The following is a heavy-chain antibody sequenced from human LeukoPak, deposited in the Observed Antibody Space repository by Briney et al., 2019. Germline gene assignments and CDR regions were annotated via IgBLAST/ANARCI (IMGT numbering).Heavy chain of an antibody. CDR1: GYTFTSYD. CDR2: MNPNSGNT. D-gene: IGHD2-21*02. V-gene: IGHV1-8*01. CDR3: ARGLYCGGDCQGFDY. J-gene: IGHJ4*02. Sequence: GASVKVSCKASGYTFTSYDINWVRQATGQGLGWMGWMNPNSGNTGYAQKFQGRVTMTRNTSISTAYMELSSLRSEDTAVYYCARGLYCGGDCQGFDYWGQGTLVTVSS.